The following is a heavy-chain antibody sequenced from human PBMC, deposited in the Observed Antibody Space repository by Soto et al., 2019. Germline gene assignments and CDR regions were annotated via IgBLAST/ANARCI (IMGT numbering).Heavy chain of an antibody. V-gene: IGHV1-69*13. D-gene: IGHD4-17*01. Sequence: ASVKVSCKASGGTFSSYAISWVRQAPGQGLEWMGGIIPIFGTANYAQKFQGRVTITADESTSTAYMELSSLRSDDTAVYYCARINDYGDYGQNYWGQGTLVTVSS. CDR2: IIPIFGTA. CDR3: ARINDYGDYGQNY. J-gene: IGHJ4*02. CDR1: GGTFSSYA.